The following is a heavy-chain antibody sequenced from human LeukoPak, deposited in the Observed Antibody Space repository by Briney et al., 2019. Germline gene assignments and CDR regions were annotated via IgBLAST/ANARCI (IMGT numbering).Heavy chain of an antibody. J-gene: IGHJ4*02. D-gene: IGHD3-22*01. CDR1: GGSISSSSYY. Sequence: PSETLSLTCTVSGGSISSSSYYWGWIRQPPGKGLDWIGSIYYSGSTYYNPSLKSRVTISVDTSKNQFSLKLTSVTAADTAVYYCARGDSSGYYPFDYWGQGTLVTVSS. CDR2: IYYSGST. V-gene: IGHV4-39*01. CDR3: ARGDSSGYYPFDY.